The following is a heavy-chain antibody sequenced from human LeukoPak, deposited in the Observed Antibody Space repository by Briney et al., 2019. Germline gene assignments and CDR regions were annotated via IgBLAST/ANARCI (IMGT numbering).Heavy chain of an antibody. J-gene: IGHJ6*03. V-gene: IGHV4-34*01. D-gene: IGHD1-26*01. Sequence: SGTLSLTCAVYGGSFSGYYWSWIRQPPGKGLEWIGEINHSGSTNYNPSLKSRVTISVDTSKNQFSLKLSSVTAADTAVYYCARLGGRPPAFYYYYMDVWGKGTTVTVSS. CDR3: ARLGGRPPAFYYYYMDV. CDR2: INHSGST. CDR1: GGSFSGYY.